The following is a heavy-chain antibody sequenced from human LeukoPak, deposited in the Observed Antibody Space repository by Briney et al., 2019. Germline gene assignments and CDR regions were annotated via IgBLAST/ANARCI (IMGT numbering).Heavy chain of an antibody. CDR2: INHSGST. V-gene: IGHV4-34*01. J-gene: IGHJ4*02. D-gene: IGHD6-6*01. CDR3: ARPYSSSSRVDY. CDR1: GGSFSGYY. Sequence: SETLSLTCAVYGGSFSGYYWSWIRQPPGKGLERIGEINHSGSTNYNPSLKSRVTISVDTSKNQFSLKLSSVTAADTAVYYCARPYSSSSRVDYWGQGTLVTVSS.